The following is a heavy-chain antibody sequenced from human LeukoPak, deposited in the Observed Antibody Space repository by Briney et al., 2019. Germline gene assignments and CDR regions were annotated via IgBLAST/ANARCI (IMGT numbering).Heavy chain of an antibody. CDR2: IYPGDSDT. CDR3: ARRPLRSQNWFSP. D-gene: IGHD3-10*01. Sequence: GESLKISCKGSGDRFINYWIGWVRQMPGKGLEWMGIIYPGDSDTRYSPSFQGQVTISADRATSTAYLQWSSLKASDSAMYYCARRPLRSQNWFSPWDQGTLVTVSS. J-gene: IGHJ5*02. CDR1: GDRFINYW. V-gene: IGHV5-51*01.